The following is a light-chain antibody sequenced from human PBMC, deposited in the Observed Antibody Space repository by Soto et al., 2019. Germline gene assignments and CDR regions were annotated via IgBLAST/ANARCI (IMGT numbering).Light chain of an antibody. V-gene: IGKV3-15*01. J-gene: IGKJ5*01. CDR2: GAS. Sequence: EIVMTHSPATLSVSPGEGATLSFSASQNIRTKLAWYQQKPGQAPRLLISGASTRATGIPVRFSGSGSGTEFALAISSLQSEDFAVYYCQQRSNLPITFGQGTRLEIK. CDR1: QNIRTK. CDR3: QQRSNLPIT.